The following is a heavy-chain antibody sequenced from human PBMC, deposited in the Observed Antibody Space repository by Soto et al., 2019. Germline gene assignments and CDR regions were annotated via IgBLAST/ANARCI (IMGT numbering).Heavy chain of an antibody. V-gene: IGHV2-5*02. CDR2: ISWDDDK. J-gene: IGHJ6*02. CDR1: GFSLSTSGVG. Sequence: SGPTLVNPTQTLTLTCTFSGFSLSTSGVGVGWIRQPPGKALEWLALISWDDDKRYSSSLKSRLTITKDTSKNQVVLTVTNMDPVDTATYYCAQSTVTTGGMDVWGQGTTATVSS. D-gene: IGHD4-17*01. CDR3: AQSTVTTGGMDV.